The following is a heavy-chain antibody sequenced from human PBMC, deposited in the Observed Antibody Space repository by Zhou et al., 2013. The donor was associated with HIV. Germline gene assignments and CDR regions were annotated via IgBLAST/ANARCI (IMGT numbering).Heavy chain of an antibody. CDR1: GYIFTSYG. Sequence: QVQLLQSGAEVKKPGASVKVSCKASGYIFTSYGISWVRQAPGQGLEWMGWISAYNGKTNYAQKLQGRVTMTTDKSTSTAYMELRSLRSDDTAVYYCVRWAVAVTAHNYGMDVWGQGTTVTVSS. J-gene: IGHJ6*02. D-gene: IGHD2-21*02. CDR2: ISAYNGKT. V-gene: IGHV1-18*01. CDR3: VRWAVAVTAHNYGMDV.